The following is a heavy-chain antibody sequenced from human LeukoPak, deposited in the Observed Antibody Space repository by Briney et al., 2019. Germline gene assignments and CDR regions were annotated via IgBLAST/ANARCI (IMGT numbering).Heavy chain of an antibody. CDR2: ISGSGIST. J-gene: IGHJ4*02. CDR3: AKIGIAAGDTDY. CDR1: GYTFSSYA. D-gene: IGHD6-13*01. Sequence: GGSLRLSCAASGYTFSSYAMRWVRQAPGKGLEWVSSISGSGISTYYADSVKGRFAISRDNSKNTLYLQMNSLRAEDTALYYCAKIGIAAGDTDYWGQGTLVTVS. V-gene: IGHV3-23*01.